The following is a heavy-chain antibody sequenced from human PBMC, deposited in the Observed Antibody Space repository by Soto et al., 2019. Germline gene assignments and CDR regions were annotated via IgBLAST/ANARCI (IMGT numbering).Heavy chain of an antibody. CDR1: GYSIITYW. D-gene: IGHD5-18*01. CDR2: VKQDGSEE. V-gene: IGHV3-7*01. CDR3: AALDTAMVKTAGY. Sequence: GSLRLSCAASGYSIITYWMSLVRQAPGKGLEWVANVKQDGSEEYYVDSVKGRFTISRDNAKNSLYLQMNSLRAEDTAVYYCAALDTAMVKTAGYWGQGTLVTVSS. J-gene: IGHJ4*02.